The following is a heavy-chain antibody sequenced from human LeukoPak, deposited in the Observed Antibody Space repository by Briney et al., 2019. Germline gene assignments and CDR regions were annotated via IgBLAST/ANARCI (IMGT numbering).Heavy chain of an antibody. D-gene: IGHD2-15*01. CDR2: ISWNSGSI. CDR1: GFTFSSYW. CDR3: AKAYCSGGSCFLYYFDY. Sequence: GGSLRLSCAASGFTFSSYWMSWVRQAPGKGLEWVSGISWNSGSIGYADSVKGRFTISRDNAKNSLYLQMNSLRAEDTALYYCAKAYCSGGSCFLYYFDYWGQGTLVTVSS. V-gene: IGHV3-9*01. J-gene: IGHJ4*02.